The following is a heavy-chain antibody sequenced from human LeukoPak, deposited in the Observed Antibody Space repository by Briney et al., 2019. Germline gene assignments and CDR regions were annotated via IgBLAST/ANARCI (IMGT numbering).Heavy chain of an antibody. J-gene: IGHJ4*02. CDR3: ATSPDSSFPY. Sequence: GGSLRLSCAASGFTFSSYAMHWVRQAPGKGREGVAVISYDGSNKYYADSVKGRFTISRDNSKNTLYRQMNSLRAEDTAVYYCATSPDSSFPYWGQGTLVTVSS. V-gene: IGHV3-30-3*01. CDR2: ISYDGSNK. CDR1: GFTFSSYA. D-gene: IGHD6-6*01.